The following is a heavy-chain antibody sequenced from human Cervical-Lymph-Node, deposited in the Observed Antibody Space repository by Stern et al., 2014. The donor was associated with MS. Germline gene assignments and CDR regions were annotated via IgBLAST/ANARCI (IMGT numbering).Heavy chain of an antibody. CDR3: AHVITGALGP. Sequence: QVTLKESGPTLIKPTQTLTLTCTFSGFSLTSPGLGVAWIRPPPGTTLEWLALIYWDDDNRYSPSLKNRLTITKDLSRNQVVLTMTNVDPVDTATYYCAHVITGALGPWGQGILVTVSS. V-gene: IGHV2-5*02. CDR2: IYWDDDN. CDR1: GFSLTSPGLG. D-gene: IGHD1-20*01. J-gene: IGHJ5*02.